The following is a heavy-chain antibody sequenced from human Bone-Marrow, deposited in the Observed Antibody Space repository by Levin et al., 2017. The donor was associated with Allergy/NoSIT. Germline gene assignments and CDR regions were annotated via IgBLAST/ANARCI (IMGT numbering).Heavy chain of an antibody. J-gene: IGHJ6*03. CDR2: IIPIFGTT. CDR3: ATTPNNYYSYMDV. CDR1: GGTFSNYA. V-gene: IGHV1-69*06. Sequence: KISCKASGGTFSNYAISWLRQAPGQGLEWMGGIIPIFGTTYYAQNFQDRVTIIADKATSTAYLDLSSLRSDDTAVYYCATTPNNYYSYMDVWGNGTTVIVSS.